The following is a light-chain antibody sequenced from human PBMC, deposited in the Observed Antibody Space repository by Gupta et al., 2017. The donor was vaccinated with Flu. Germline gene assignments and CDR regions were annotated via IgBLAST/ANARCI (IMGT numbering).Light chain of an antibody. V-gene: IGKV1-39*01. CDR3: RQSYSTPLT. J-gene: IGKJ4*01. CDR1: QSINKY. CDR2: AAS. Sequence: DIQMTQSPSSLSASVGDRVTITCRASQSINKYLNWYQQKPGKAPKLLITAASTLQGGVPSRFSGSGSGSDFTLTISSLQPEDSAAYYCRQSYSTPLTFGGGTKVELK.